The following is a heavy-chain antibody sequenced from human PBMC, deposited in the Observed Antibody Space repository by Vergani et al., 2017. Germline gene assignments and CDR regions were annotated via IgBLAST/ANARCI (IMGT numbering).Heavy chain of an antibody. CDR3: ASQRYCSSTSCYRGGADY. CDR1: GGSFSGYY. CDR2: INHSGST. Sequence: QVQLQQWGAGLLKPSETLSLTCAVYGGSFSGYYWSWIRQPPGKGLEWSGEINHSGSTNYNPSLKSRVTISVDTSKNQFSLKLSSVTAADTAVYYCASQRYCSSTSCYRGGADYWGQGTLVTVSS. V-gene: IGHV4-34*01. D-gene: IGHD2-2*01. J-gene: IGHJ4*02.